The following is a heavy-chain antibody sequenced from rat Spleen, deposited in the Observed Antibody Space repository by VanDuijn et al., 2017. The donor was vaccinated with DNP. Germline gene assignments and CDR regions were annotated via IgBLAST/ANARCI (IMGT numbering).Heavy chain of an antibody. CDR3: TAATRVYAMDA. V-gene: IGHV10-5*01. CDR2: IRTKPNNYAT. CDR1: GFTFSNAA. J-gene: IGHJ4*01. D-gene: IGHD1-4*01. Sequence: VQLVESGGGLVQPGWSLKLSCAASGFTFSNAAMYWVRQAPGKGLEWVARIRTKPNNYATYYADSVKGRFTISRDDSKSMVYLQMDNLKTEDTAMYYCTAATRVYAMDAWGQGTSVTVSS.